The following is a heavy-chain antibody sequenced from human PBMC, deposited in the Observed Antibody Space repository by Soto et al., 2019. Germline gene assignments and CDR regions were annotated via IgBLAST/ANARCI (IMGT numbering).Heavy chain of an antibody. CDR3: AKEAYYYDSSGYYYVRYYGMDV. CDR1: RFTFSNYW. D-gene: IGHD3-22*01. V-gene: IGHV3-74*01. Sequence: GGSLRLSCAASRFTFSNYWMHWVRQAPGEGLVWISRINGDGTITNYADSVKGRFTISRDNAKNTLYLQMNSLRAEDTAVYYCAKEAYYYDSSGYYYVRYYGMDVWGQGTTVTVSS. CDR2: INGDGTIT. J-gene: IGHJ6*02.